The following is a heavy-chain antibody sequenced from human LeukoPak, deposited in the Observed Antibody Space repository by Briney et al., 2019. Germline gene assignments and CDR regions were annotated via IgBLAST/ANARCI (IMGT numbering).Heavy chain of an antibody. V-gene: IGHV3-15*01. D-gene: IGHD2-2*01. Sequence: GGSLRLSCAGSGFIFNNAWMSWVRQAPGKGPEWVGRIKSKKDGETTNYAAPVKGRFLISRDDSRNTLYLQMNSLKMEDTAVYYCVTLGYCTTTRCYATDGGAFDIWGQGTMVTVSS. CDR1: GFIFNNAW. J-gene: IGHJ3*02. CDR3: VTLGYCTTTRCYATDGGAFDI. CDR2: IKSKKDGETT.